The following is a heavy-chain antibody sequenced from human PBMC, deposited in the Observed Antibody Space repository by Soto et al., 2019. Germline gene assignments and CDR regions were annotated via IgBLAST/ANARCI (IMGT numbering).Heavy chain of an antibody. CDR1: GGSIISSNW. V-gene: IGHV4-4*02. CDR2: IYHSGST. Sequence: SGTLSLTCAVSGGSIISSNWFSWVRHPPGKGLEWIGEIYHSGSTNYNPSLKSRVTISVDKSKNQFSLKLSSVTAADTAVYYCARRGEVPFGPAAFDIWGQGTMVTVSS. D-gene: IGHD2-2*01. CDR3: ARRGEVPFGPAAFDI. J-gene: IGHJ3*02.